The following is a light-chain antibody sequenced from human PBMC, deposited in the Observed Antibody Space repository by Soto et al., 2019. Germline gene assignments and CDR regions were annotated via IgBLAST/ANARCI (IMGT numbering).Light chain of an antibody. CDR3: FSPTPRTTRV. CDR1: SSDVGAYDF. CDR2: EVR. V-gene: IGLV2-14*03. J-gene: IGLJ1*01. Sequence: QSGLTQPASVSGSPGQSLTFSCTGTSSDVGAYDFVSWYQQHPDKAPKLMIYEVRGRPSGVSNRFSGSKSFNPATLTISGLQVVDEADYHFFSPTPRTTRVFGPGTKVTVL.